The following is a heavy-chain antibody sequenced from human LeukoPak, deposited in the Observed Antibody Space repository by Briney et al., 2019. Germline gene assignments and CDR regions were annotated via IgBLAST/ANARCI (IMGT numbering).Heavy chain of an antibody. CDR2: INHSGST. V-gene: IGHV4-34*01. Sequence: PSETLSLTCAVYGGSFSGYYWSWIRQPPGKGLEWIGEINHSGSTNYNPSLKSRVTISVDTSKNQFSLKLSSVTAADTAVYYCARVRNVPAAIFTRVNDAFHIWGQGTMVTVSS. J-gene: IGHJ3*02. CDR1: GGSFSGYY. D-gene: IGHD2-2*02. CDR3: ARVRNVPAAIFTRVNDAFHI.